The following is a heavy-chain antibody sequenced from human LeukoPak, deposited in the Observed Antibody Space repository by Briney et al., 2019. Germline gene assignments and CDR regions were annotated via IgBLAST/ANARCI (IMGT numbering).Heavy chain of an antibody. CDR2: INTDNGNT. V-gene: IGHV1-18*01. CDR1: GYTFNTYG. Sequence: ASVKVSCKASGYTFNTYGITWVRQAPGQGLEWMGWINTDNGNTNYAQNLQGRVSMTTDTSTTIAYMELRSLRSDDTAVYYCARVPWYYGSGTPKFWGYYGMDVWGQGTTVTVSS. D-gene: IGHD3-10*01. J-gene: IGHJ6*02. CDR3: ARVPWYYGSGTPKFWGYYGMDV.